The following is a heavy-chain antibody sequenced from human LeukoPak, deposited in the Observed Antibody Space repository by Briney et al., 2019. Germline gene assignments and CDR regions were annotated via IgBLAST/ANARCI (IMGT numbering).Heavy chain of an antibody. J-gene: IGHJ4*02. Sequence: GGSLRLSCAASGFTFSSYDMHWVRQATGKGLEWVSAIGTAGDTYYPGSVKGRFTISRENAKNSLYLQMNSLRAGDTAVYYCARSPRDGYLFDYWGQGTLVTVSP. V-gene: IGHV3-13*01. D-gene: IGHD5-24*01. CDR1: GFTFSSYD. CDR2: IGTAGDT. CDR3: ARSPRDGYLFDY.